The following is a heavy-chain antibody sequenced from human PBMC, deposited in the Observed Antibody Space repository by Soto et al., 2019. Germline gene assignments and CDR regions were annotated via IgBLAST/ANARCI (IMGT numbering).Heavy chain of an antibody. D-gene: IGHD2-21*02. CDR1: GYTFTGYY. V-gene: IGHV1-2*04. CDR2: INPNSGGT. J-gene: IGHJ6*02. Sequence: ASVKVSCKASGYTFTGYYMHWVRQAPGQGLEWMGWINPNSGGTNYAQKFQGWVTMTRDTSISTAYMELSRLRSDDTAVYYCARVYRGGDCYTSWSYYYYGMDVWGQGTTVTVSS. CDR3: ARVYRGGDCYTSWSYYYYGMDV.